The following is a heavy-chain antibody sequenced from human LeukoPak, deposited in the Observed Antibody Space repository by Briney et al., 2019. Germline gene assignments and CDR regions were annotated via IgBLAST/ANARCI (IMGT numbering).Heavy chain of an antibody. CDR1: GFTLSNYW. V-gene: IGHV3-23*01. D-gene: IGHD3-16*02. Sequence: PGESLRLSCAASGFTLSNYWMHWVRQAPGKGLEWVSAISGSGGSTYYADSVKGRFTISRDNSKNTLYLQMNRLRAEDTAVYYCAKGTLTFGGVIVQPFDYWGQGTLVTVSS. CDR2: ISGSGGST. J-gene: IGHJ4*02. CDR3: AKGTLTFGGVIVQPFDY.